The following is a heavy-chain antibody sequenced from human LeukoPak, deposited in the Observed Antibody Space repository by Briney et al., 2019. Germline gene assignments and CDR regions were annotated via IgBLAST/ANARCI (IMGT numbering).Heavy chain of an antibody. D-gene: IGHD2-15*01. CDR2: IIPIFGTA. CDR1: GGTFSSYA. Sequence: GASVKVSCKASGGTFSSYAISWVRQAPGQGLEWMGGIIPIFGTANYAQKFQGRVTITADESTSTAYMELSSLRSEDTAVYYCARYGGYCSGVTCYGFFDYWGQGTLVTVSS. J-gene: IGHJ4*02. V-gene: IGHV1-69*13. CDR3: ARYGGYCSGVTCYGFFDY.